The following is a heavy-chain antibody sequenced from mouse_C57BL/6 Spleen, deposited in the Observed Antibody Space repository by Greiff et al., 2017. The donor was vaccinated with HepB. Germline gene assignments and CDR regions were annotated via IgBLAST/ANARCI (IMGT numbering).Heavy chain of an antibody. J-gene: IGHJ2*01. CDR3: AREGLTTLVDFDY. CDR2: IHPNSGST. D-gene: IGHD1-1*01. Sequence: QVQLQQPGAELVKPGASVKLSCKASGYTFTSYWMHWVKQRPGQGLEWIGMIHPNSGSTNYNEKFKSKATLTVDKSSSTAYMQLSSLTSEDSAVYSCAREGLTTLVDFDYWGQGTTLTVSS. CDR1: GYTFTSYW. V-gene: IGHV1-64*01.